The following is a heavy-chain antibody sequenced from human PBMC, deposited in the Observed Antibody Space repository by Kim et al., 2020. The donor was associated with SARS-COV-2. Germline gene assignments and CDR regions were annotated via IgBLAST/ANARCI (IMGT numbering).Heavy chain of an antibody. J-gene: IGHJ5*02. Sequence: AQKFQGRVTMTRDTSTSTGYMELSSLRSEDTAVYYCARAGNWGSGNWFDPWGQGTLVTVSS. V-gene: IGHV1-46*01. CDR3: ARAGNWGSGNWFDP. D-gene: IGHD7-27*01.